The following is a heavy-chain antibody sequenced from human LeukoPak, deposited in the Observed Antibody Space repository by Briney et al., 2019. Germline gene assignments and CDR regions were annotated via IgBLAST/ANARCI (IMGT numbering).Heavy chain of an antibody. Sequence: GGSRRLSGSASGLTFGDYSMSWFRKAPGKGRDGVVFIRNKTYGGTAEYAASVKGRFTISRDDSESIAYLQMDSLKTEDTAVYYCSREVRYFDWFQADYWGQGTLVTVSS. CDR2: IRNKTYGGTA. V-gene: IGHV3-49*03. D-gene: IGHD3-9*01. J-gene: IGHJ4*02. CDR3: SREVRYFDWFQADY. CDR1: GLTFGDYS.